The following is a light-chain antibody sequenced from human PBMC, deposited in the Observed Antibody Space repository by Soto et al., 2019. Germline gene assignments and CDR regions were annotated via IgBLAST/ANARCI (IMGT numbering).Light chain of an antibody. CDR2: DTS. CDR1: QNIGKH. J-gene: IGKJ4*01. CDR3: QRYNNWPLT. Sequence: SQMTQSTSSLSRSVGDTLTITCRASQNIGKHLNWYQQKPGEAPKFLIYDTSTRATGVPARFSGSRSGTEFTLTINSLQSEDFAVYYCQRYNNWPLTFGGGTQVAIK. V-gene: IGKV1-39*01.